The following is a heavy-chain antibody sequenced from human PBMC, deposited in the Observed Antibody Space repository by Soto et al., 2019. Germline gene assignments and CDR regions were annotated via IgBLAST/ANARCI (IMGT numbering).Heavy chain of an antibody. J-gene: IGHJ4*02. Sequence: GGSLRLSCAASGFTFSSYGMHWVRQAPGKGLEWVAVIWYDGSNKYYADSVKGRFTISRDNSKNTLYLQMNSLRAEVTAVYYCARARLNYYDSSGYYDYWGQGTLVTVSS. D-gene: IGHD3-22*01. CDR3: ARARLNYYDSSGYYDY. CDR2: IWYDGSNK. CDR1: GFTFSSYG. V-gene: IGHV3-33*01.